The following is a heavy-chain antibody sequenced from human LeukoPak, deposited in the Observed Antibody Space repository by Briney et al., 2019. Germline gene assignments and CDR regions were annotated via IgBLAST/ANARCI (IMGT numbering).Heavy chain of an antibody. V-gene: IGHV3-48*01. Sequence: GGSLRLSCAASGFTFSSHSMNWVRQAPGKGLEWVSYISSSSSTIYYADSVKGRFTISRDNAKNSLYLQMNRLRAEDTAVYYCARGAYYYEDWGQGTLVTVSS. CDR1: GFTFSSHS. CDR2: ISSSSSTI. D-gene: IGHD3-22*01. CDR3: ARGAYYYED. J-gene: IGHJ4*02.